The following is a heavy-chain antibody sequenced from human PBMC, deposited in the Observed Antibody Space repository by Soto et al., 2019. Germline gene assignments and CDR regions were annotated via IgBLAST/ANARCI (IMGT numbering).Heavy chain of an antibody. J-gene: IGHJ4*02. CDR3: PSHVMTYFDY. D-gene: IGHD2-8*01. CDR2: ISYDGSNK. Sequence: PGGSLRLSCAASGFTFSSYAMHWVRQAPGKGLEWVAVISYDGSNKYYADSVKGRFTISRDNSKNTLYLQMNSLRAEDTAVYYCPSHVMTYFDYWGQGTLVTVSS. CDR1: GFTFSSYA. V-gene: IGHV3-30-3*01.